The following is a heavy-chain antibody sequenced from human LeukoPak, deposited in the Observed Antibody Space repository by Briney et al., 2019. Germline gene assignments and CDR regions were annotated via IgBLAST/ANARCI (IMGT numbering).Heavy chain of an antibody. Sequence: SGGSLRLSCAASGFTFSSYWMNWARQAPGKGLEWVASINHNGNVNYYVDSVKGRFTISRDNAKNSLYLQMSNLRAEDTAVYYCARDLFSRAPTGDGYNAWGQGTLVTVSS. CDR2: INHNGNVN. J-gene: IGHJ5*02. CDR3: ARDLFSRAPTGDGYNA. D-gene: IGHD5-24*01. CDR1: GFTFSSYW. V-gene: IGHV3-7*03.